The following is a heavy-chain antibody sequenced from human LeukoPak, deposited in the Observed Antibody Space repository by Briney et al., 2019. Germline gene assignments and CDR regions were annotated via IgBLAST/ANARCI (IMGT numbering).Heavy chain of an antibody. CDR3: ARVLCSSTSCYTNAFDI. V-gene: IGHV1-69*05. CDR1: GYTFTGYY. CDR2: IIPIFGTA. Sequence: AASVKVSCKASGYTFTGYYMHWVRQAPGQGLEWMGGIIPIFGTANYAQKFQGRVTITTDESTSTAYMELSSLRSEDTAVYYCARVLCSSTSCYTNAFDIWGQGTMVTVSS. J-gene: IGHJ3*02. D-gene: IGHD2-2*02.